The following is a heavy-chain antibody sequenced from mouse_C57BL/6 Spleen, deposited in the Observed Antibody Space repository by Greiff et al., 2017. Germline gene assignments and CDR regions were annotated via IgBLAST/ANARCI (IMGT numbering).Heavy chain of an antibody. D-gene: IGHD2-4*01. J-gene: IGHJ3*01. CDR2: IDPSDSYT. Sequence: QVQLKQPGAELVKPGASVKLSCKASGYTFTSYWMQWVKQRPGQGLEWIGEIDPSDSYTNYNQKFKGKATLTVDTSSSTAYMQLSSLTSEDSAVYYCARKGIWDYDERAFAYWGQGTLVTVSA. CDR1: GYTFTSYW. CDR3: ARKGIWDYDERAFAY. V-gene: IGHV1-50*01.